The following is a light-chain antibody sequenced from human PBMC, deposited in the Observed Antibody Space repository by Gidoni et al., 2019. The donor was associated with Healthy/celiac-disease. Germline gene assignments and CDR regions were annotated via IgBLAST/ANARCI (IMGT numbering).Light chain of an antibody. Sequence: DIQMTQSPSSLSASVGDRLTITCQASQDISNYLNWYQQKPGKAPKLLIYDASNLETGVPSRFSGSGSGTDFTLTISSLQPEDIATYYCQQYDNLPLTFGHGTKVEIK. CDR3: QQYDNLPLT. J-gene: IGKJ3*01. CDR1: QDISNY. CDR2: DAS. V-gene: IGKV1-33*01.